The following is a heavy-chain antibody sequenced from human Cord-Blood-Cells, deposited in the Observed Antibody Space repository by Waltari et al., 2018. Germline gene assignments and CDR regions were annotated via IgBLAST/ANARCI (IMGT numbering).Heavy chain of an antibody. CDR2: INTSGGST. J-gene: IGHJ5*02. Sequence: QVQLVQSGAEVKKPGASVKVSCKASGYTFTSYYMHWVRQAPGQGLEWMGIINTSGGSTSYAQEFKGRVTMTRDTSTSTVYMELSSLRSEDTAVYYCAGGSYFNWFDPWGQGTLVTVSS. CDR3: AGGSYFNWFDP. D-gene: IGHD1-26*01. CDR1: GYTFTSYY. V-gene: IGHV1-46*01.